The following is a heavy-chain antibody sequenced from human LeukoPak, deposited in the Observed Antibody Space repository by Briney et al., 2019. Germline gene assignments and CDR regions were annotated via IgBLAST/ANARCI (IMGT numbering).Heavy chain of an antibody. CDR2: IYSGGST. Sequence: GGSLRLSCAASGFTVSSNYVSWVRQAPGKGLEWVSVIYSGGSTYYADSVKGRFTISRDNSKNTLYLQMNSLRAEDTAVYYCARDLGFGHVGPFDYWGQGTLVTVSS. V-gene: IGHV3-66*01. D-gene: IGHD3-10*01. CDR1: GFTVSSNY. CDR3: ARDLGFGHVGPFDY. J-gene: IGHJ4*02.